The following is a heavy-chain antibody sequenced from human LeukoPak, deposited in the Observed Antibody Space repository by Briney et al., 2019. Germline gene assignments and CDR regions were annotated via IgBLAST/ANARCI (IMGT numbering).Heavy chain of an antibody. Sequence: GGSLRLSCAASGFTFSSYAMSWVRQAPGKGLEWVSAISGSGGSTYYADSVKGRFTISRDNSKNTLYLQMNSLRAEDTAVYYCARGPYNYYDSSGRLETWGQGTLVTVSS. D-gene: IGHD3-22*01. J-gene: IGHJ5*02. CDR3: ARGPYNYYDSSGRLET. CDR1: GFTFSSYA. CDR2: ISGSGGST. V-gene: IGHV3-23*01.